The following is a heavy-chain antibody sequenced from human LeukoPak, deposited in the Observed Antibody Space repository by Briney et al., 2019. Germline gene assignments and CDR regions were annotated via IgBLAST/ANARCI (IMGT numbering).Heavy chain of an antibody. CDR1: GFTFSSYW. CDR3: AKATIVSGIYWYFDL. J-gene: IGHJ2*01. V-gene: IGHV3-7*01. D-gene: IGHD3-9*01. Sequence: GGSLRLSCAASGFTFSSYWMSWVRQAPGKGLEWVANIKQDGSEKYYVDSVKGRFTISRDNAKNSLYLQMNSLRAEDTAVYYCAKATIVSGIYWYFDLWGRGTLVTVSS. CDR2: IKQDGSEK.